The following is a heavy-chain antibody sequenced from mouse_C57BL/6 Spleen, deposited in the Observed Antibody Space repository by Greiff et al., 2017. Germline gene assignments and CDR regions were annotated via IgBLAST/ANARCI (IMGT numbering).Heavy chain of an antibody. CDR3: ASPPTVVARGYAIDY. CDR2: IYPGDGDT. D-gene: IGHD1-1*01. CDR1: GYAFSSYW. Sequence: VQLQQSGAELVKPGASVKISCKASGYAFSSYWMNWVKQRPGKGLEWIGQIYPGDGDTNYNGKFKGKATLTADKSSSTAYMQLSSLTSEDSAVYFCASPPTVVARGYAIDYWGQGTSVTVSS. J-gene: IGHJ4*01. V-gene: IGHV1-80*01.